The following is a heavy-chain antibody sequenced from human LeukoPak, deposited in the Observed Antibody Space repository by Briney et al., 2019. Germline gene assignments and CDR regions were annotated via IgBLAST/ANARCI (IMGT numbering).Heavy chain of an antibody. Sequence: GGSLRLSCVTSGFTFSSYGMHWVRQAPGKGLQWVAVISFDGSEKYYADSVKGRFTISTDYSRNTLYLEMNSLRADDTAVYYCARSQLQYCSTTSCYVFDYWGQGTLVTVSS. CDR1: GFTFSSYG. D-gene: IGHD2-2*01. J-gene: IGHJ4*02. CDR3: ARSQLQYCSTTSCYVFDY. CDR2: ISFDGSEK. V-gene: IGHV3-30*19.